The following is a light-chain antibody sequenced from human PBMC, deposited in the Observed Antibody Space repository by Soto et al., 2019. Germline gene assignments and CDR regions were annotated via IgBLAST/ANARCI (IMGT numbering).Light chain of an antibody. CDR3: HQYGYSPNT. Sequence: EIVLTQSPGTLSLSPGERATLSCRASRSVSSRYLAWYQQNPGQAPRLLIYGASSRATGIPDRFSGSGSGTDFTLTISRLEPEDFAVYHCHQYGYSPNTFGQGTKPEIK. J-gene: IGKJ2*01. CDR1: RSVSSRY. V-gene: IGKV3-20*01. CDR2: GAS.